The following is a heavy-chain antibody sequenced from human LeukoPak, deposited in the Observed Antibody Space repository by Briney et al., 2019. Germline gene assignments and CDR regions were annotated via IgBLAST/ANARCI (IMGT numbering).Heavy chain of an antibody. CDR2: INPSSDAT. CDR3: ARVGEYGSGGYLVY. J-gene: IGHJ4*02. Sequence: GASVKVSCKASGYTFTGYYIHWVRQAPGQGLEWMGWINPSSDATNYAQKFQGRVTVTRDTSISTAYMELSRLRSDDTAVYYCARVGEYGSGGYLVYWGQGTLVTVSS. CDR1: GYTFTGYY. D-gene: IGHD3-10*01. V-gene: IGHV1-2*02.